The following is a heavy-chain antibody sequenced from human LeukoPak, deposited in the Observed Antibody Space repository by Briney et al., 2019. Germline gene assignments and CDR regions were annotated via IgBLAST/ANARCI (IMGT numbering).Heavy chain of an antibody. V-gene: IGHV4-34*01. Sequence: SETLSLTCAVYGGSFSGYYWSWIRQPPGKGLEWIGEINHSGSTNYNPSLKSRVTISVDTSKNQFSLKLSSVTAADTAVYYCARREVRLATAVAGTIPSGGYMDVWGKGTTVTVSS. J-gene: IGHJ6*03. D-gene: IGHD6-19*01. CDR3: ARREVRLATAVAGTIPSGGYMDV. CDR1: GGSFSGYY. CDR2: INHSGST.